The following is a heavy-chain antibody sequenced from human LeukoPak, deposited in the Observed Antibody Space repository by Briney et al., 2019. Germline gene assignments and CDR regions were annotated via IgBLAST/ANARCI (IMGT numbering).Heavy chain of an antibody. Sequence: PSETLSLTCAVYGGSFSGYYWSWIRQPSGKGLEWIGEINHSGSTNYNPSLKSRVTISVDTSKNQFSLKLSSVTAADTAVYYCASGQYGSGSYYTPWVQGTLFNVSS. J-gene: IGHJ4*02. CDR1: GGSFSGYY. V-gene: IGHV4-34*01. CDR3: ASGQYGSGSYYTP. CDR2: INHSGST. D-gene: IGHD3-10*01.